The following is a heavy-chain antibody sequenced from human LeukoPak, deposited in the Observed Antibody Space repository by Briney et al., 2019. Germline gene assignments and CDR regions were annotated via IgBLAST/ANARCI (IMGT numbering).Heavy chain of an antibody. V-gene: IGHV4-59*01. D-gene: IGHD3-22*01. CDR1: SDSISSYY. J-gene: IGHJ3*02. Sequence: PSETLSLTCTVSSDSISSYYWSWIRQPPGKGLEWIGYIYYSGSTNYNPSLKSRVTISVDTSKNQFSLKLSSVTAADTAVYYCARVIRDDSSGYEGDAFDIWGQGTMVTVSS. CDR2: IYYSGST. CDR3: ARVIRDDSSGYEGDAFDI.